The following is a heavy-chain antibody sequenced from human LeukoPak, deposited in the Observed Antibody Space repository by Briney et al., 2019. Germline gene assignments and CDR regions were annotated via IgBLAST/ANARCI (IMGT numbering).Heavy chain of an antibody. Sequence: ASVKVSCKASGGTFSSYAISWVRQAPGQGLEWMGGIIPIFGTANYAQKFQGRVTITADESTSTAYMELSSLRSEDTAVYYCARGPGIVAAGRFDYWGQGTLVTVSS. CDR3: ARGPGIVAAGRFDY. J-gene: IGHJ4*02. CDR2: IIPIFGTA. V-gene: IGHV1-69*13. CDR1: GGTFSSYA. D-gene: IGHD6-13*01.